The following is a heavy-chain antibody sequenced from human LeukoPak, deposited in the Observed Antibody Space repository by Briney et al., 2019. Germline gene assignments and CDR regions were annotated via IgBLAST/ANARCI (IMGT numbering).Heavy chain of an antibody. CDR1: GFTFNTFA. D-gene: IGHD5-12*01. V-gene: IGHV3-23*01. J-gene: IGHJ5*02. CDR3: AKAFSAYENWPPNWFDP. CDR2: ISGSGGGT. Sequence: QPGGSLRLPCAASGFTFNTFAMRWVRQAPGEGLEWVSAISGSGGGTYYADSVKGRLTISRDNSKNTLYLQMSSLRAEDTAVYYCAKAFSAYENWPPNWFDPWGQGTLVTVSS.